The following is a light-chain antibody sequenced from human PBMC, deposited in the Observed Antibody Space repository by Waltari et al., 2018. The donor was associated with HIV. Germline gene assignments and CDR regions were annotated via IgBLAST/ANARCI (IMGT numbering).Light chain of an antibody. Sequence: DVVMTQSPLSLPVTLGQQASISCRSGQSLVYSDGNTFLSWFQQRPGQSPRRLIYKVSNRDSGVPDRFSGSGSGTNFTLKFSRVEAEDVGFYYCMQGTHWPQTFGQGTKLEIK. J-gene: IGKJ2*01. CDR2: KVS. CDR3: MQGTHWPQT. CDR1: QSLVYSDGNTF. V-gene: IGKV2-30*01.